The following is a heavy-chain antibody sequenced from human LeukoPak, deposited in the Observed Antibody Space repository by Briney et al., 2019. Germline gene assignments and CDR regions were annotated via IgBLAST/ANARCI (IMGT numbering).Heavy chain of an antibody. CDR1: GFTFSSYS. D-gene: IGHD2-15*01. V-gene: IGHV3-21*01. J-gene: IGHJ4*02. CDR2: ISSSSSYM. CDR3: ARDGVVVAANDY. Sequence: GGSLRLSCAASGFTFSSYSMNWVRQAPGKGLEWVSSISSSSSYMYYADSVKGRFTISRDNAKNSLYLQMNSLRAEDTAVYYCARDGVVVAANDYWGQGTLVTVSS.